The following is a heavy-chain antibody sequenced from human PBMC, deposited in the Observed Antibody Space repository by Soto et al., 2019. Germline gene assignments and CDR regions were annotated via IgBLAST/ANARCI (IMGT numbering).Heavy chain of an antibody. D-gene: IGHD2-2*01. CDR1: GGSISSNNYN. J-gene: IGHJ6*02. Sequence: QLQLQESGPGLVKPSETLSLTCGVSGGSISSNNYNWVWIRQPPGKGLEWIANVYYTGATHYNPSLKSRVTIAVDTSKNQFSLMVRSVTAADTAVYYCARNAYQLPNYSYYYGMDVWGQGTTVTVSS. V-gene: IGHV4-39*01. CDR3: ARNAYQLPNYSYYYGMDV. CDR2: VYYTGAT.